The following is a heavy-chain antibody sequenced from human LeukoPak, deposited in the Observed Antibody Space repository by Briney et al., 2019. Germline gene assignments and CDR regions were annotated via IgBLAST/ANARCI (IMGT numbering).Heavy chain of an antibody. CDR2: INHSGST. Sequence: SETLSLTCAVYGGSFSGYYWSWIRQPPGKGLEWIGEINHSGSTNYNPSLKSRVTISVDTSKNQFSLKLSSVTAADTAVYYCARLRVSYDILTGYYTPYYYYYGMDVWGRGTTVTVSS. CDR3: ARLRVSYDILTGYYTPYYYYYGMDV. V-gene: IGHV4-34*01. J-gene: IGHJ6*02. CDR1: GGSFSGYY. D-gene: IGHD3-9*01.